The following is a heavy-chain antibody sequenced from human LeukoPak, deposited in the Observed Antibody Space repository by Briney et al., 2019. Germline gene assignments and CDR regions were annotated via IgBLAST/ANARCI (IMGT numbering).Heavy chain of an antibody. V-gene: IGHV5-51*01. J-gene: IGHJ4*02. D-gene: IGHD2-21*02. CDR1: GYSFSNYW. CDR2: IYPGDSNT. CDR3: ARQPLVRDCGCDCEFDY. Sequence: GESLKISCKGSGYSFSNYWIGRVRQMPGKGLEWMGIIYPGDSNTRYSPSFQGQVTISADKSISTAYLQWTSLKASDTAIYYCARQPLVRDCGCDCEFDYWGQGTLVSVSS.